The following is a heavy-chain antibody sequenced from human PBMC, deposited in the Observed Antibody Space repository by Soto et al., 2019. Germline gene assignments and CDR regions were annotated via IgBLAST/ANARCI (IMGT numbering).Heavy chain of an antibody. CDR2: ISNDGSDE. CDR1: GFTFSKFG. Sequence: QVQLVESGGGVVQPGRSLRLSCAASGFTFSKFGMHWLRQAPGRGLEWVAGISNDGSDEYYVDSVKGRFNISRDNSKITLRLQMNSLRFEDTAVYFCAKDRRKWGDSPFEKWGQGTLVTVSS. V-gene: IGHV3-30*18. J-gene: IGHJ4*02. D-gene: IGHD2-21*02. CDR3: AKDRRKWGDSPFEK.